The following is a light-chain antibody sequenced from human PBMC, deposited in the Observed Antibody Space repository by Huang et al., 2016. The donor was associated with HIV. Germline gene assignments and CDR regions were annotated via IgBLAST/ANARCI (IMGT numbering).Light chain of an antibody. J-gene: IGKJ1*01. CDR1: QSVSSN. CDR3: QQYNNWPPWT. Sequence: EVVMTQSPATLSVSPGEGATLSCRASQSVSSNLAGYQQKPGQAPRLLIYDASTSATGIPARFSGIGSGTQFTLTISSLQSEDFAVYYCQQYNNWPPWTFGQGTKVEIK. V-gene: IGKV3-15*01. CDR2: DAS.